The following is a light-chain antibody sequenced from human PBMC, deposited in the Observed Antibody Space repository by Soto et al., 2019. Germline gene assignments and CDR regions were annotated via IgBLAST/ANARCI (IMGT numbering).Light chain of an antibody. V-gene: IGLV1-44*01. CDR2: GHN. CDR3: QSYDNSLSGSGV. Sequence: QSVLTQPPSASGTPGQRVTISCSGSSSNIGSNTVNWYQQLPGTAPKLLVSGHNIRPSGVPDRFSGFKSGASASLVITGLQAEDEADYYCQSYDNSLSGSGVFGVGTKLTVL. J-gene: IGLJ3*02. CDR1: SSNIGSNT.